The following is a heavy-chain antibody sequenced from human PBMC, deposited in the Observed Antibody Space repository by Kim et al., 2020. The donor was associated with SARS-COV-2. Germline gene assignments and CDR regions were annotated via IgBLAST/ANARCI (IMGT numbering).Heavy chain of an antibody. D-gene: IGHD6-19*01. CDR3: ARLPDISGWPFDS. J-gene: IGHJ5*01. Sequence: SETLYLTCAVSGCSISSADYYWTWIRQHPEKGLEWIGYTSHKGRINYNPSLKSRIAMSLDTSKNLFSLKLSSAIAADTAIYYCARLPDISGWPFDSWGQGTLVTVSS. CDR1: GCSISSADYY. V-gene: IGHV4-31*11. CDR2: TSHKGRI.